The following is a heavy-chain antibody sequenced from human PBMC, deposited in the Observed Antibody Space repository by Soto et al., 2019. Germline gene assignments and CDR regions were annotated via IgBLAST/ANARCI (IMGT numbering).Heavy chain of an antibody. D-gene: IGHD4-17*01. V-gene: IGHV3-30*04. CDR2: ISYDGRNK. Sequence: PGGSLRLSCAASGFIFRNYAMHWVRQAPGKGLEWVAIISYDGRNKYYADSVKGRFTISRDNSKNTVFLQMGSLRGEDMALYYCARNDYGAYYFDYWGQGTPVTVSS. CDR1: GFIFRNYA. J-gene: IGHJ4*02. CDR3: ARNDYGAYYFDY.